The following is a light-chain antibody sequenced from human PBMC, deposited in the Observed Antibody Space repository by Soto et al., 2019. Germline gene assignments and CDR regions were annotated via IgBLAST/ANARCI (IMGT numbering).Light chain of an antibody. Sequence: EIVLTQSPGALSLSPGERATLSCRASQTIRSNFLAWYQHKPGQAPRLLIYGAYTTATGIPDRFSGSGYGTEFTLTISRLEPEDFAVYFCLQHDDSPFTFGPGTKVDI. CDR2: GAY. CDR3: LQHDDSPFT. CDR1: QTIRSNF. V-gene: IGKV3-20*01. J-gene: IGKJ3*01.